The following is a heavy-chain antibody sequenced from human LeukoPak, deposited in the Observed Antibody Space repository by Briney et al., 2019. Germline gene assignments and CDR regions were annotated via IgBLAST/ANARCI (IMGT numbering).Heavy chain of an antibody. CDR3: TRVRNSNNWWGAFDI. J-gene: IGHJ3*02. V-gene: IGHV1-18*01. D-gene: IGHD1-1*01. CDR2: ISPNNGNT. Sequence: VSVKVSCKASGYSFGTSSISWVRQAPGQRLEWMGWISPNNGNTHYAQGVQGRVTMTTDTSRSTAYMELRSLRSDDTAVYYCTRVRNSNNWWGAFDIWGQGTMVTVSS. CDR1: GYSFGTSS.